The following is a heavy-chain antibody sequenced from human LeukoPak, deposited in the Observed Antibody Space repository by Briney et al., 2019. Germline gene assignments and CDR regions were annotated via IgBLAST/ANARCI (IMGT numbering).Heavy chain of an antibody. V-gene: IGHV4-39*07. CDR1: GGSISSSSYY. Sequence: SETLSLTCTVSGGSISSSSYYWGWIRQPPGKGPEWIGSIYYSGSTHYNPSLKSRVTISVDTSKNQFSLKLSSVTAADTAVYYCAREVYSSSSVGFDYWGQGTLVTVSS. CDR2: IYYSGST. D-gene: IGHD6-6*01. CDR3: AREVYSSSSVGFDY. J-gene: IGHJ4*02.